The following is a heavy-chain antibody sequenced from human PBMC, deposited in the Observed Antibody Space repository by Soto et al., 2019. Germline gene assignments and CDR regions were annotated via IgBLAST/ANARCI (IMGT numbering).Heavy chain of an antibody. CDR2: ISAYNGNT. D-gene: IGHD3-3*01. CDR3: ARLEPDYDFWSGYCFDY. J-gene: IGHJ4*02. CDR1: GYTFTSYG. Sequence: QVLLVQSGAEVKKPGASVKVSCKASGYTFTSYGISWVRQAPGQGLEWMGWISAYNGNTNYAQKLQGRVTMTTDTSTSTAYMELRSLRSDDTAVYYCARLEPDYDFWSGYCFDYWGQGTLVTVSS. V-gene: IGHV1-18*01.